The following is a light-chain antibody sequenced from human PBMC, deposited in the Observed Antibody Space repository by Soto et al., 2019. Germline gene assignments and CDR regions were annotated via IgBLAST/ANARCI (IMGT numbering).Light chain of an antibody. CDR3: CSYAGRNVV. CDR1: SSDVGGYNY. J-gene: IGLJ2*01. Sequence: QSALTQPRSVSGSPGQSVTISCTGTSSDVGGYNYVSWYQHHPGKAPKLMIYDVSKRPSGVPDRFSGSKSGTTASLTISGLQAEDEADYYCCSYAGRNVVFGGGTKLTVL. V-gene: IGLV2-11*01. CDR2: DVS.